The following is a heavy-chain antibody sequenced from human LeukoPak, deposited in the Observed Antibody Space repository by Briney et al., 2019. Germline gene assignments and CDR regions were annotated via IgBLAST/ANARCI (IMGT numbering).Heavy chain of an antibody. V-gene: IGHV3-49*04. D-gene: IGHD5-12*01. J-gene: IGHJ4*02. CDR1: GFTFGDYA. CDR3: PRVIVATKDY. CDR2: IRSKAYGGIP. Sequence: PGVSLRLSCTGCGFTFGDYAMNWVRHATGEGLEWVGFIRSKAYGGIPEYAASVKGRFTISRDDSKSIAYLQMNSLKTEDTAVYYCPRVIVATKDYWGQGTLVTVYS.